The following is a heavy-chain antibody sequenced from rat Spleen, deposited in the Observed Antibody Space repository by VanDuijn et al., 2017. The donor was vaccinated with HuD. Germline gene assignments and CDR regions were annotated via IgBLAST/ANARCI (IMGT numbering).Heavy chain of an antibody. Sequence: EVQLVEAGGGLVQTGRSLTLSCTASGFTFSNYGMAWVRQAPTKGLEWVATISYDGSNTYYRDSVKGRFTISRDNAKSTLYLQMGSLRSEDTATYYCARPLWADYYVMDAWGQGTLVTVSS. CDR3: ARPLWADYYVMDA. CDR1: GFTFSNYG. V-gene: IGHV5-29*01. J-gene: IGHJ4*01. CDR2: ISYDGSNT. D-gene: IGHD1-7*01.